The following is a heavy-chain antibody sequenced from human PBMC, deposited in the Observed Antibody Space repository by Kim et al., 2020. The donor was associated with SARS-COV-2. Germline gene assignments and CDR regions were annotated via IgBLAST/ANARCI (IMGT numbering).Heavy chain of an antibody. D-gene: IGHD3-16*02. Sequence: SETLSLTCTVSGGSISSSSYYWGWIRQPPGKGLEWIGSIYYSGSTYYNPSLKSRVTISVDTSKNQFSLKLSSVTAADTAVYYCARGSRDYDYVWGSYRYDYWGQGTLVTVSS. CDR3: ARGSRDYDYVWGSYRYDY. CDR2: IYYSGST. V-gene: IGHV4-39*07. CDR1: GGSISSSSYY. J-gene: IGHJ4*02.